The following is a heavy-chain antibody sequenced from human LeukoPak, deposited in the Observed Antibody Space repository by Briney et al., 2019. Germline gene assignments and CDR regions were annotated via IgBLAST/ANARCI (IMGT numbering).Heavy chain of an antibody. CDR2: IIPIFGTA. CDR1: GGTFSSYA. J-gene: IGHJ6*02. D-gene: IGHD2-2*01. V-gene: IGHV1-69*13. Sequence: GASVNVSCKASGGTFSSYAISWVRQAPGQGLEWMGGIIPIFGTANYAQKFQGRVTITADESTSTAYMELSSLRSEDTAVYYCARMGNYCSSTSCSGEYYYYGMDVWGQGTTVTVSS. CDR3: ARMGNYCSSTSCSGEYYYYGMDV.